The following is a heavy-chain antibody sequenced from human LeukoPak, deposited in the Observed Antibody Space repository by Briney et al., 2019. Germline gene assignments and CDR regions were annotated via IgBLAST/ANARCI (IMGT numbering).Heavy chain of an antibody. CDR1: GFTFSSYW. CDR2: IKQDGSEK. Sequence: PGGSLRLSCAASGFTFSSYWMSWVRQAPGKGLEWVANIKQDGSEKYYVDSVKGRFTISRDNAKNSLYLQMNSLRAEDTAVYYCARDRDYGDYVISGYMDVWGKGTTVTVSS. J-gene: IGHJ6*03. V-gene: IGHV3-7*01. CDR3: ARDRDYGDYVISGYMDV. D-gene: IGHD4-17*01.